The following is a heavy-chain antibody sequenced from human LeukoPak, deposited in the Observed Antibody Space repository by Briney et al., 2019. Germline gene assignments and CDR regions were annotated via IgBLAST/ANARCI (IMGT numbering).Heavy chain of an antibody. V-gene: IGHV1-18*01. J-gene: IGHJ6*02. Sequence: ASVKVSCKASGYTFTSYGISWVRQAPGQGLEWMGWISAYNGNTNYAQKLQGRVTMTIDTSTSTAYMELRSLRSDDTAVYYCARDRGYSYGSPYYYYGMDVWGQGTTVTVSS. CDR2: ISAYNGNT. CDR1: GYTFTSYG. CDR3: ARDRGYSYGSPYYYYGMDV. D-gene: IGHD5-18*01.